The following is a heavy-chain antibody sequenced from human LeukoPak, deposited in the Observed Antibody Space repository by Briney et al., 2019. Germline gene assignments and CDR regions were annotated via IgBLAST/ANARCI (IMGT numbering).Heavy chain of an antibody. CDR3: ARGGYSYGYTLYYFDY. CDR1: GFTFSSYS. Sequence: EGSLRLSCAASGFTFSSYSMNWVRQAPGKGLEWVSSISSSSSYIYYADSVKGRFTISRDNAKNSLYLQMNSLRAEDTAVYYCARGGYSYGYTLYYFDYWGQGTLVTVSS. D-gene: IGHD5-18*01. J-gene: IGHJ4*02. CDR2: ISSSSSYI. V-gene: IGHV3-21*01.